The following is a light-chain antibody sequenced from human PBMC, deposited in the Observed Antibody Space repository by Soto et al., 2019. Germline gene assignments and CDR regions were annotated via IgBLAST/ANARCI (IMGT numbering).Light chain of an antibody. CDR2: EDS. CDR3: QSFDINNVV. CDR1: SGSIASNY. V-gene: IGLV6-57*04. J-gene: IGLJ2*01. Sequence: NFMLTQPHSVSESPGKTVTLSCTRSSGSIASNYVQWYQQRPGSAPTPVIYEDSQRPSGVPDRFSGSIDSSSNSASLTISRLKTEDEADYYCQSFDINNVVFGGGTKLTVL.